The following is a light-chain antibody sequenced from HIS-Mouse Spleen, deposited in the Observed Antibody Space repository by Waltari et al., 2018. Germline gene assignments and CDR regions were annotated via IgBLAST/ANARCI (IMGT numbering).Light chain of an antibody. J-gene: IGLJ2*01. Sequence: QSALTQPRSVSGSPGQSVTISCTGTSSDVGGYNYVSWYQQPPGKAPKLMIYDVSKRASGVPERVSGSNSGNTACLTIAGLQAEDEADYYCCSYAGSYVVFGGGTKLTVL. V-gene: IGLV2-11*01. CDR3: CSYAGSYVV. CDR1: SSDVGGYNY. CDR2: DVS.